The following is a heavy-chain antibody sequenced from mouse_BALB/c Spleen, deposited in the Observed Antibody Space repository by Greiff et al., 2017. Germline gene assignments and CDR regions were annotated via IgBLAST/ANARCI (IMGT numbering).Heavy chain of an antibody. D-gene: IGHD2-14*01. CDR3: ARGYDGGAWFAY. Sequence: QVQLQQSGPELVKPGASVRISCKASGYTFTSYYIHWVKQRPGQGLEWIGWIYPGNVNTKYNEKFKGKATLTADKSSSTAYMQLSSLTSEDSAVYYCARGYDGGAWFAYWGQGTLVTVSA. J-gene: IGHJ3*01. V-gene: IGHV1S56*01. CDR2: IYPGNVNT. CDR1: GYTFTSYY.